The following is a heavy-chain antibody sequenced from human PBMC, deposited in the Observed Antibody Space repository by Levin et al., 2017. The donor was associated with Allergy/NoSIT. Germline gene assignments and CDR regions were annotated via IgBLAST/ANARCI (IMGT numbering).Heavy chain of an antibody. CDR2: ISRDGTYI. CDR3: ARSSVVGSCSSTSCASFDL. Sequence: PSQTLSLTCAASGFTFSHCGMTWVRQGPGKGLEWVSFISRDGTYIYYADSLKGRFTISRDDAKNSMYLQMNSLRVEDTALYFCARSSVVGSCSSTSCASFDLWGRGTLVSVSS. CDR1: GFTFSHCG. V-gene: IGHV3-21*06. D-gene: IGHD2-2*01. J-gene: IGHJ2*01.